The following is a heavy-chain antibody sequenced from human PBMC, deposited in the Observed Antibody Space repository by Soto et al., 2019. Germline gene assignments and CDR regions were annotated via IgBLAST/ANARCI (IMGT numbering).Heavy chain of an antibody. V-gene: IGHV4-34*01. CDR2: INHSGST. Sequence: QVQLQQWGAGLLKPSETLSLTCAVYGGSFSGYYWSWIRQPPGKGLEWIGEINHSGSTNYNPSLKSRVPTSVDPSKTPFSLKLSSVTAADTAVYYCARGTEYFDSWGQGTLVTVSS. J-gene: IGHJ4*02. CDR1: GGSFSGYY. CDR3: ARGTEYFDS.